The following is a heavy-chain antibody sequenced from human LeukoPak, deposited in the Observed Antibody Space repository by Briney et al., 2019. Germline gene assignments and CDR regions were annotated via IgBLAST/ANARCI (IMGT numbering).Heavy chain of an antibody. Sequence: VNVSYLPCVYSFPHYFMRWLRPAAAQARAGVGGISAYNWNTNYAQKLQDRVTMTRDTSTNTAHMELESLRCCDTAVVYCSSGPAGLVGAVYLDWGQGSLVTVSS. CDR2: ISAYNWNT. J-gene: IGHJ4*02. CDR3: SSGPAGLVGAVYLD. CDR1: VYSFPHYF. D-gene: IGHD1-26*01. V-gene: IGHV1-18*01.